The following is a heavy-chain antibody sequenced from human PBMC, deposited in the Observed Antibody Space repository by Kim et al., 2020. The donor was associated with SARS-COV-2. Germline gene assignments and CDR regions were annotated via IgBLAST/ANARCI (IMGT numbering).Heavy chain of an antibody. V-gene: IGHV1-69*13. CDR2: IIPIFGTA. Sequence: SVKVSCKASGGTFSSYAISWVRQAPGQGLEWMGGIIPIFGTANYAQKFQGRVTITADESTSTAYMELSSLRSEDTAVYYCARDAYYDDRPYYYYGMDVWGQGTTVTVSS. J-gene: IGHJ6*02. CDR1: GGTFSSYA. CDR3: ARDAYYDDRPYYYYGMDV. D-gene: IGHD3-22*01.